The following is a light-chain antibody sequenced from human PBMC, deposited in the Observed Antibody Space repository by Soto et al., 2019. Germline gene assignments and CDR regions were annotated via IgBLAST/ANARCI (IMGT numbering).Light chain of an antibody. CDR3: QQYGSSSLT. CDR2: GAS. V-gene: IGKV3-20*01. CDR1: KSVSNNY. Sequence: EIVLTQSPGTLSLSPGERATLSCRASKSVSNNYLAWYQQKPGQAPRLLIYGASSRATGLPDRFSGSGSGTDFTLTISRLEPEDFAVYYCQQYGSSSLTFGGGTKVDIK. J-gene: IGKJ4*01.